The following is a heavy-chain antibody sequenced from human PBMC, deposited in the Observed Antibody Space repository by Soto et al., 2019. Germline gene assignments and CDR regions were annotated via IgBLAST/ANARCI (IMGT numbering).Heavy chain of an antibody. Sequence: QVQLVQSGAEVKKPGASVKVSCKASGYTFTGYYMHWVRQAPGQGLEWMGWINPNSGGTNYAQKFQGWVTMTRDTSISTAYMELSRLRSDDTAVYYCAREKTYYDYVWGSSALGYWGQGTLVTVSS. D-gene: IGHD3-16*01. CDR1: GYTFTGYY. CDR3: AREKTYYDYVWGSSALGY. CDR2: INPNSGGT. V-gene: IGHV1-2*04. J-gene: IGHJ4*02.